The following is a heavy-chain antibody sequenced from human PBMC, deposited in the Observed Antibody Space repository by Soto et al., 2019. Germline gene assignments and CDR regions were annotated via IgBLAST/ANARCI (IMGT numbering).Heavy chain of an antibody. V-gene: IGHV1-2*02. D-gene: IGHD1-7*01. CDR3: ARAMELDN. CDR1: GYTFADYS. Sequence: ASVKVSCKTSGYTFADYSLHWVRQAPGQGLEWMGWLIPNSGDTSYAEAFQGRVTMTRDPSISTAYMELSSLRSDDTAVYYCARAMELDNWGQGTLVTGSS. CDR2: LIPNSGDT. J-gene: IGHJ4*02.